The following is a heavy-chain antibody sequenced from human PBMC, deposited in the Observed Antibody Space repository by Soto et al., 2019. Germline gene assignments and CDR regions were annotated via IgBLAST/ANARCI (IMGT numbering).Heavy chain of an antibody. D-gene: IGHD2-15*01. CDR3: ARYWSAGTLYGAFDI. CDR1: GGTFSDFT. V-gene: IGHV1-69*06. Sequence: QVQLVQSGSEVKKPGSSVKVSCKASGGTFSDFTLSWLRQAPGRGLEWMGGIIPMIGATNNAQKLKGRLTMTADKSTGTVDMEVNSLRSDDTAVYYCARYWSAGTLYGAFDIWGQGTEVTVSP. J-gene: IGHJ3*02. CDR2: IIPMIGAT.